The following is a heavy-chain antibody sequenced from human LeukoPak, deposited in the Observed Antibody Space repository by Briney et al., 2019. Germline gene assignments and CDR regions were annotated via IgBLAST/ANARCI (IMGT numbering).Heavy chain of an antibody. CDR2: INEDGSTK. J-gene: IGHJ5*01. CDR3: ATDGGWGRFES. D-gene: IGHD3-16*01. CDR1: GFTFSRYW. Sequence: GGSLRLSCVDSGFTFSRYWVTWVRQAPGKGLEWVANINEDGSTKSSVDSVKGRFTISRDNAKKSLYLQMNSLRVDDTAVYYCATDGGWGRFESWGQGTLVIVSS. V-gene: IGHV3-7*03.